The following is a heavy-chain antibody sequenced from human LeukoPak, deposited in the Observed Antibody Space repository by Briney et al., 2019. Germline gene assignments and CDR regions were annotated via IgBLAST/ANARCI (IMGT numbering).Heavy chain of an antibody. D-gene: IGHD5-12*01. CDR1: GFTFNSFS. J-gene: IGHJ4*02. CDR2: ISSGSSII. V-gene: IGHV3-48*01. CDR3: AKGYSGHDWSLVDY. Sequence: GGSLRLSCAASGFTFNSFSMNWVRQAPGKGLEWVAYISSGSSIIYYADSVKGRFSVSRDNAKNSLYLQMNSLRAEDTAVYYCAKGYSGHDWSLVDYWGQGTLVTVSS.